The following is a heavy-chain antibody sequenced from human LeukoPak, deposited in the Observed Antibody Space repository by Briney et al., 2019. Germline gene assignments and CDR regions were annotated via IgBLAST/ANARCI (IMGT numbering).Heavy chain of an antibody. CDR2: FDPEDGET. CDR1: GYRFTGYY. J-gene: IGHJ4*02. CDR3: ATGTVNSSWLGIFDF. Sequence: GASVRVSCKASGYRFTGYYIHWVRQAPGQGLEWMGRFDPEDGETLSAQRFQGRLTMTEDTSADTAYMELSSLTSDDTALYYCATGTVNSSWLGIFDFWGQGTLVTVSS. V-gene: IGHV1-24*01. D-gene: IGHD6-13*01.